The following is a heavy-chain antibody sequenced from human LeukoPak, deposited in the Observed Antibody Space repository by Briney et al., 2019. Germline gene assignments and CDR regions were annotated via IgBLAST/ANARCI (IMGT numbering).Heavy chain of an antibody. D-gene: IGHD6-6*01. Sequence: PGGSLRLSCAASGFTVRSTYMSWVRQAPGKGLEWVSVIYSGGSTYYADSVKGRFTISRDNSKNTPYLQMNSLRAEDTAVYYCARDRLYSSSSEDYWGQGTLVTVSS. CDR2: IYSGGST. V-gene: IGHV3-53*01. J-gene: IGHJ4*02. CDR1: GFTVRSTY. CDR3: ARDRLYSSSSEDY.